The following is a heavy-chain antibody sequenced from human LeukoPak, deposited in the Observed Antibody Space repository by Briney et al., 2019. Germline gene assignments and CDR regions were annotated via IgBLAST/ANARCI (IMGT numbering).Heavy chain of an antibody. Sequence: SETLSLTCTVSGGSISSYYWSWIRQPPGKGLEWIGYIYYSGSTNYNPSLKSRVTISVDTSKNQFSLKLSSVTAADTAVYYCARQSGYYYGSGRSKPDAFDIWGQGTMVTVSS. CDR1: GGSISSYY. CDR2: IYYSGST. J-gene: IGHJ3*02. D-gene: IGHD3-10*01. V-gene: IGHV4-59*08. CDR3: ARQSGYYYGSGRSKPDAFDI.